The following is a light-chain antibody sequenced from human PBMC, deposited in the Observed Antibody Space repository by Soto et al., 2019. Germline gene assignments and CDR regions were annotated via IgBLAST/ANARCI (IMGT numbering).Light chain of an antibody. Sequence: QSALTQPASVSGSPGQSITISCTGTSSDVGGYNYVSWYQQHPGKAPKLMIYDVSNRPSGVSNRFSGSKSGNTASLTISGLQAEDEPDYYCSSYTSSSTLRVFGGGTQLTVL. CDR2: DVS. CDR1: SSDVGGYNY. V-gene: IGLV2-14*01. CDR3: SSYTSSSTLRV. J-gene: IGLJ2*01.